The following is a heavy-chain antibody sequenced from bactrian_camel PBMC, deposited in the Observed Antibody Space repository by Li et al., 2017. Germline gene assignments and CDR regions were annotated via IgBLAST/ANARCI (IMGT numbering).Heavy chain of an antibody. CDR1: GNIFSSTD. V-gene: IGHV3S40*01. J-gene: IGHJ4*01. D-gene: IGHD7*01. Sequence: DVQLVESGGGLVQPGGSLKLSCAASGNIFSSTDMSWVRQAPGKGLEWVSGINSGGDSTYYADSVKGRFAISKDNAEPTLYLQMDSLEPDDTAMYYCAIDDFAPCRKGWWRLTHALRGQGTQVTVS. CDR3: AIDDFAPCRKGWWRLTHAL. CDR2: INSGGDST.